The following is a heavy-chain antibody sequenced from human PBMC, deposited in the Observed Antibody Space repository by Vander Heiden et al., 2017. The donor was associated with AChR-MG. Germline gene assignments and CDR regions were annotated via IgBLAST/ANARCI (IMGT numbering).Heavy chain of an antibody. CDR3: ARDRGYSFGLGAFDF. J-gene: IGHJ3*01. CDR2: IYSSGST. D-gene: IGHD5-18*01. V-gene: IGHV4-61*02. Sequence: QVQLQESGPGLVKPSQTLSLTCSVSGGSISSGSYYWSWIRQPAGKGLEWIGRIYSSGSTNYNPSFKSRVSISADTSKNQFSLKLRSVTAADTAVYYCARDRGYSFGLGAFDFWGQGTMRTVSS. CDR1: GGSISSGSYY.